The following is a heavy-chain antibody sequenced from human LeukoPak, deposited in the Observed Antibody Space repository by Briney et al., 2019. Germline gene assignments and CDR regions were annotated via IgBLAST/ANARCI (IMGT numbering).Heavy chain of an antibody. CDR2: TYASGST. V-gene: IGHV4-4*09. J-gene: IGHJ4*02. CDR3: ARRATMLAGGYFDY. CDR1: GGSISSYY. D-gene: IGHD5-12*01. Sequence: PSETLSLTCTVSGGSISSYYWSWIRQTPGKGLEGIGYTYASGSTRYKPSLKSRVTISIDTSKNQFSLKLSSVTAADTAVYYCARRATMLAGGYFDYWGQGTLVSVSS.